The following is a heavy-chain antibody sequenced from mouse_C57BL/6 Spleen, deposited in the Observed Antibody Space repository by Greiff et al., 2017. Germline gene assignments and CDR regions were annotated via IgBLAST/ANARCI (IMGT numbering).Heavy chain of an antibody. CDR3: ARSEYDGFDD. CDR1: GYTFTSYW. CDR2: IDPSDSET. Sequence: QVQLQQPGAELVKPGSSVKLSCKASGYTFTSYWMHWVKQRPIQGLEWIGNIDPSDSETNYNQKFKDKATLTVDKSSSTAYMQLSSLTSEDSAVYYCARSEYDGFDDWGKGTTVTVSS. J-gene: IGHJ1*03. V-gene: IGHV1-52*01. D-gene: IGHD2-3*01.